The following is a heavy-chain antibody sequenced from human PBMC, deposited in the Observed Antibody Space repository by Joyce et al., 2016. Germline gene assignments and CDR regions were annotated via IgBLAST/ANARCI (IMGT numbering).Heavy chain of an antibody. CDR1: GYSFTNYW. CDR3: ARLAHRSNWSWLDP. CDR2: IDPSDSYT. Sequence: EVQLVQSGPEVKKPGESLRISCKGSGYSFTNYWINWVRQMPGKGLEWMGRIDPSDSYTCYSPAFQGHVTISTDKSIGTAYLQWRSLKASDTAMYYCARLAHRSNWSWLDPWGQGTLVIVSS. V-gene: IGHV5-10-1*03. J-gene: IGHJ5*02. D-gene: IGHD2/OR15-2a*01.